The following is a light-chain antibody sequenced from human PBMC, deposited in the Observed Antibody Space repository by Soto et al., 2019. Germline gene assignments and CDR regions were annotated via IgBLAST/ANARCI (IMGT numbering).Light chain of an antibody. Sequence: QSVLTQPASVSGSPGQSVTISCTGTSSEVGGYNYVSWNQQHPGKAPKLMIYDVINRPSGVSNRFSGSKSGNSASLTISGLQAEDEADYYCSSYTSSSTYVVFGGGTKVTVL. CDR3: SSYTSSSTYVV. V-gene: IGLV2-14*01. CDR2: DVI. CDR1: SSEVGGYNY. J-gene: IGLJ2*01.